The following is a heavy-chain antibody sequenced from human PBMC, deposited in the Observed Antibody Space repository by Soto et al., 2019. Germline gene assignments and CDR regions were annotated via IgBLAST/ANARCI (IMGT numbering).Heavy chain of an antibody. D-gene: IGHD2-2*01. V-gene: IGHV3-33*06. CDR2: IWSDGSSK. CDR3: EKHKGVTSLDY. J-gene: IGHJ4*02. Sequence: QVQLVQSEGGVVQPGRSLRLSCVMSGISFRNYGMHWVRQAPGKGLEWVAMIWSDGSSKFYADSVQGRFTISRDNSMDTLYLPMTSLIPEDTDIYYCEKHKGVTSLDYWGQGTIVTVSS. CDR1: GISFRNYG.